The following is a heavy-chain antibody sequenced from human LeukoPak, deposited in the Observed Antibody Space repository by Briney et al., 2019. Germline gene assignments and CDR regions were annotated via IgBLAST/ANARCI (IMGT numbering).Heavy chain of an antibody. CDR2: IKHDGREK. V-gene: IGHV3-7*04. D-gene: IGHD3-10*01. CDR3: ARWGYYGSGSCCFDY. J-gene: IGHJ4*02. Sequence: PGGSLRLSCAASGFTFSSYWMSWVRQAPGKGLEWVANIKHDGREKYYVDSVKGRFTISRDNAKNSLYLQMNSLRAEDTAVYYCARWGYYGSGSCCFDYWGQGTLVTVSS. CDR1: GFTFSSYW.